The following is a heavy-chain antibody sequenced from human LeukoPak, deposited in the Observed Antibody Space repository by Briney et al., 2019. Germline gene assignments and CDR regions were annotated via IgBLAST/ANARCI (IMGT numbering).Heavy chain of an antibody. CDR2: IYYSGST. Sequence: SETLSLTCTVSGGSISSYYWSWIRQPPGKGLEWIGYIYYSGSTNYNPSLKSRVTISVDTSKNQFSLKLSSVTAADTAVYYCARHSRAAAGTSTRYYFDYWGQGTLVTASS. D-gene: IGHD6-13*01. V-gene: IGHV4-59*08. CDR3: ARHSRAAAGTSTRYYFDY. J-gene: IGHJ4*02. CDR1: GGSISSYY.